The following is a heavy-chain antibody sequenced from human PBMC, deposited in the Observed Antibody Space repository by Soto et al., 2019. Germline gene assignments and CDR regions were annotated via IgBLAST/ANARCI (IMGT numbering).Heavy chain of an antibody. CDR1: GGSISSYY. D-gene: IGHD2-8*01. V-gene: IGHV4-59*01. CDR2: IYYSGST. CDR3: ARGSMIYPLGWFDT. J-gene: IGHJ5*02. Sequence: SETLSLTCIVSGGSISSYYWSWIRQPPGKGLEWIGYIYYSGSTNSSPSLKSRVTISVDTSRNHFSLKLSSVTAADTAVYYCARGSMIYPLGWFDTWGQGTLVTVSS.